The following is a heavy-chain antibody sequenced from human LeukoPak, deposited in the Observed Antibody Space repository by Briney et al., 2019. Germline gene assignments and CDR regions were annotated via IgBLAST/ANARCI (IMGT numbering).Heavy chain of an antibody. Sequence: GGSLRLSCSASGFTFSSYAMSWVRQAPGKGLEWVSAISGSGGSTYYADSVKGRFTISRDNSKNTLYLQMNSLRAEDTAVYYCAKDQSYGDSNFDYWGQGTLVTVSS. V-gene: IGHV3-23*01. CDR3: AKDQSYGDSNFDY. D-gene: IGHD4-17*01. J-gene: IGHJ4*02. CDR1: GFTFSSYA. CDR2: ISGSGGST.